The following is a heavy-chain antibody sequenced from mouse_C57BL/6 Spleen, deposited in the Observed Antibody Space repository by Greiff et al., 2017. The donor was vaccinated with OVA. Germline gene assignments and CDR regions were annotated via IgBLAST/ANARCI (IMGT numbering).Heavy chain of an antibody. CDR2: IYPGSGSP. CDR1: GYTFTSYW. CDR3: ARSAYYSNYFDY. Sequence: QVQLQQSGAELVKPGASVKMSCKASGYTFTSYWITWVKQRPGPGLEWIGDIYPGSGSPNYNEKFKSQATLTVDTSSSTAYMQLSSLTSEDSAVYYCARSAYYSNYFDYWGQGTTLSVSS. J-gene: IGHJ2*01. V-gene: IGHV1-55*01. D-gene: IGHD2-5*01.